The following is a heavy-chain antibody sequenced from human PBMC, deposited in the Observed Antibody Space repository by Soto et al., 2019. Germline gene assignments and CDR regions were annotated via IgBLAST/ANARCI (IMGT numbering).Heavy chain of an antibody. D-gene: IGHD5-12*01. CDR2: TYFRSKWYN. Sequence: PAQTLSLSCAISGDSVSSNTASWNWIIQSPSRCLEWLGRTYFRSKWYNDYAVSVKSRIIINPDTSNNQFSLQLNSVTPEDTAVYFCAKGDNLGPKTGYAFDPWGQGIMVTVSS. J-gene: IGHJ5*02. CDR3: AKGDNLGPKTGYAFDP. V-gene: IGHV6-1*01. CDR1: GDSVSSNTAS.